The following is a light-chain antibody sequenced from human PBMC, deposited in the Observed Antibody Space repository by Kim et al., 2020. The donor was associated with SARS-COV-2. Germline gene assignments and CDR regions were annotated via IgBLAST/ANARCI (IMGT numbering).Light chain of an antibody. J-gene: IGLJ1*01. CDR1: KLGDKY. CDR2: EDS. Sequence: VSPGQTASITCSGDKLGDKYACWYQQKPGQSPVLVIYEDSKRPSGIPERFSGSNSGNTATLTIGGTQAMDEADYYCQAWDSSTYVFGTGTKVTVL. V-gene: IGLV3-1*01. CDR3: QAWDSSTYV.